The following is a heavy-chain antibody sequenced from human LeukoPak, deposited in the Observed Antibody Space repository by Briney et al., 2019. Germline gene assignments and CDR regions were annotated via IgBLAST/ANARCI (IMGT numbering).Heavy chain of an antibody. D-gene: IGHD3-10*01. CDR3: ARVGIVFRGFHSVVRGGYWFDP. V-gene: IGHV1-8*03. CDR1: GYTFTSYD. CDR2: MNPNSGNT. J-gene: IGHJ5*02. Sequence: ASVKVSCKASGYTFTSYDINWVRQATGQGLEWIGWMNPNSGNTGYAQKFQGRATITRNTSISTAYMELSSLRSEDTAVYYCARVGIVFRGFHSVVRGGYWFDPWGQGTLVTVSS.